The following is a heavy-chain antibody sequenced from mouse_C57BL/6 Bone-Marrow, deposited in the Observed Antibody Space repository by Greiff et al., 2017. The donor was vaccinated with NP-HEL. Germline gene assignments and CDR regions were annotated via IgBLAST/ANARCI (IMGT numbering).Heavy chain of an antibody. CDR2: IDPENGDT. D-gene: IGHD2-3*01. CDR1: GFNIKDDY. CDR3: TTRDGYYAAWFAY. V-gene: IGHV14-4*01. Sequence: EVQLQQSGAELVRPGASVKLSCTASGFNIKDDYMHWVKQRPEQGLEWIGWIDPENGDTEYASKFQGKATITADTSSNTAYLQLSSLTSEDTAVYYCTTRDGYYAAWFAYWGQGALVTVSA. J-gene: IGHJ3*01.